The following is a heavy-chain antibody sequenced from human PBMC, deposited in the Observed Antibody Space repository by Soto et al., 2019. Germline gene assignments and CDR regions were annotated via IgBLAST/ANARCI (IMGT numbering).Heavy chain of an antibody. D-gene: IGHD3-22*01. V-gene: IGHV3-30-3*01. CDR3: ARAGGYYYDSSGYYLDY. CDR2: ISYDGSNK. J-gene: IGHJ4*02. Sequence: GGSLRLSCVASGFTFSSYAMHWVRQAPGKGLEWVAVISYDGSNKYYADSVKGRFTISRDNSKNTLYLQMNSLRAEDTAVYYCARAGGYYYDSSGYYLDYWGQGTLVTVSS. CDR1: GFTFSSYA.